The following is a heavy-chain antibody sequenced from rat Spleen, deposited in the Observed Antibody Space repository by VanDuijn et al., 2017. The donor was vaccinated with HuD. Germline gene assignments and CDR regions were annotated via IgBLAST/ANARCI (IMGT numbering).Heavy chain of an antibody. V-gene: IGHV5-20*01. CDR3: TAGGTTSYVEY. J-gene: IGHJ2*01. Sequence: EVHLVESGRDLVPPGRSMKLSCAASGFTFSNYDMAWVRQAPTKGLEWVASITYDGSITYCRDSVKGRFTISRDNAKSTLYLQMDSLRSEDTATYYCTAGGTTSYVEYWGQGVMVTVSS. D-gene: IGHD1-10*01. CDR2: ITYDGSIT. CDR1: GFTFSNYD.